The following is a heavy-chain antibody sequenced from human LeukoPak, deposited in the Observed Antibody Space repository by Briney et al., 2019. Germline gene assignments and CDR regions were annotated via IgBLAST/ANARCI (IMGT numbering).Heavy chain of an antibody. D-gene: IGHD4-17*01. CDR1: GGSISSGGYY. CDR2: IYYSGST. CDR3: ARDQEATVTSVYYYGMDV. V-gene: IGHV4-31*03. J-gene: IGHJ6*02. Sequence: PSQTLSLTCTVSGGSISSGGYYWSWIRQHPGTGLEWIGYIYYSGSTYYNPSLKSRVTISVDTSKNQFSLKLSSVTAADTAVYYCARDQEATVTSVYYYGMDVWGQGTTVTVSS.